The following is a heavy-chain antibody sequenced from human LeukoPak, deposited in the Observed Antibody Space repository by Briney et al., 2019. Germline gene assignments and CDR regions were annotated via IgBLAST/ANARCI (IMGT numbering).Heavy chain of an antibody. V-gene: IGHV3-7*02. J-gene: IGHJ4*02. CDR2: INQDGSDK. CDR3: VTSPRGYTSH. D-gene: IGHD5-18*01. CDR1: GITFSSCW. Sequence: GGSLRLSCAASGITFSSCWMNWVRQAPGKGLRWVATINQDGSDKYYVDSVRGRFTISRGNAKNSLYLQMNSLRADDTAVYYCVTSPRGYTSHWGQGTLVTVSS.